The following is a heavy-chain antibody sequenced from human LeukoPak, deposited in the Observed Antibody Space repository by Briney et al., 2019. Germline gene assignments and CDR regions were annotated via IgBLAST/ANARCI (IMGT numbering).Heavy chain of an antibody. J-gene: IGHJ4*02. CDR3: AKNTFCSSSSCQTALDY. CDR1: GFTFSSYS. CDR2: ICSTSTYM. D-gene: IGHD2-15*01. Sequence: PGGSLRLSCAASGFTFSSYSINWVRQAPGKGLEWVSSICSTSTYMYYADSVKGRFTISRDNAKNSLFLQMNSLRAEDTAVYYCAKNTFCSSSSCQTALDYWGQGTLVTVSS. V-gene: IGHV3-21*01.